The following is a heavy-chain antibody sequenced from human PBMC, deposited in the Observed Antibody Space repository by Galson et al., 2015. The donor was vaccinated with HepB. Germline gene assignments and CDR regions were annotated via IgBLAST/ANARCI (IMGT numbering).Heavy chain of an antibody. D-gene: IGHD5-24*01. Sequence: CAISGDSVSSNRAAWNWIRQSPSRGLEWLGRTLYRSKWSIDYAASVRSRIIINPDTSNNQVSLQLNSVTPEDTAGYYCARVGPGRDGYNYGALDIWAQGTMVTVSS. CDR2: TLYRSKWSI. CDR3: ARVGPGRDGYNYGALDI. J-gene: IGHJ3*02. CDR1: GDSVSSNRAA. V-gene: IGHV6-1*01.